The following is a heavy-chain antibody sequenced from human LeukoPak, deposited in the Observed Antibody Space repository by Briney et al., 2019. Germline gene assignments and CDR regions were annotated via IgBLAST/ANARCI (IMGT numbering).Heavy chain of an antibody. Sequence: SETLSLTCTVSGGSISSSSYYWSWIRQPPGTGLEWIGEINHSGSTNYNPSLKSRVTISVDTSKNQFSLKLSSVTAADTAVYYCARGTQYSSGWYNFDYWGQGTLVTVSS. CDR3: ARGTQYSSGWYNFDY. V-gene: IGHV4-39*07. CDR2: INHSGST. CDR1: GGSISSSSYY. D-gene: IGHD6-19*01. J-gene: IGHJ4*02.